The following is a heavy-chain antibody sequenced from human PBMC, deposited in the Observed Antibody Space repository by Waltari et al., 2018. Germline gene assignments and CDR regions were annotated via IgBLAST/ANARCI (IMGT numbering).Heavy chain of an antibody. CDR3: AKAQQQLVYDY. CDR1: GGSISSSSYY. Sequence: QLQLQESGPGLVKPSETLSLTCTVPGGSISSSSYYWVWIRQPPGKGLEWIGSIYYSGSTYYNPSLKSRVTISVDTSKNQFSLKLSSVTAADTALYYCAKAQQQLVYDYWGQGTLVTVSS. CDR2: IYYSGST. V-gene: IGHV4-39*07. J-gene: IGHJ4*02. D-gene: IGHD6-13*01.